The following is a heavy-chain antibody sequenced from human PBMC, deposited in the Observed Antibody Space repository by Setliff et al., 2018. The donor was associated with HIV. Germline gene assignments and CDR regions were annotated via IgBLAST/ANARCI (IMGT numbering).Heavy chain of an antibody. Sequence: SETLSLTCTVSGGSFRVYYWTWVRQPPGKGLEWIGNMYYGGSTNSNPSLKSRVTMSVDASKNQFSLNLRSVTAADTATYYCSRGNYYASGLDYWGQGTLVTVSS. CDR2: MYYGGST. J-gene: IGHJ1*01. V-gene: IGHV4-59*01. CDR1: GGSFRVYY. D-gene: IGHD3-10*01. CDR3: SRGNYYASGLDY.